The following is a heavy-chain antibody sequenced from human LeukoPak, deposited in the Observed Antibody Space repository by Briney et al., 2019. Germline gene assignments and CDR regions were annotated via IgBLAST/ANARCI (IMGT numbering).Heavy chain of an antibody. J-gene: IGHJ4*02. D-gene: IGHD3-10*01. CDR2: ISSSSNN. CDR1: GFSFKSYS. CDR3: AREDFYYYGSAIPIDY. Sequence: GGSLRLSCAASGFSFKSYSMNWVRQAPGKGLERVSYISSSSNNMYADSVKGRFAISRDNAKNSLYLQMNSLRAEDTAVYYCAREDFYYYGSAIPIDYWGQGTLVTVSS. V-gene: IGHV3-48*04.